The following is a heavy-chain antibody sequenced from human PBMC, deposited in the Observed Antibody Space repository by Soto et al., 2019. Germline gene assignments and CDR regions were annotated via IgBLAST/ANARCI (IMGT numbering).Heavy chain of an antibody. CDR1: GLTVSDNY. V-gene: IGHV3-66*01. CDR3: ARDRVLRFLEWLPYYGMDV. D-gene: IGHD3-3*01. Sequence: GGSLRLSCAPSGLTVSDNYMGWVRQAPGKGLEWVSIIYSGTNTKYADSVKGRFTISRDNSKKSLYLQMNSLRAEDTAVYYCARDRVLRFLEWLPYYGMDVWGQGTTVTVSS. J-gene: IGHJ6*02. CDR2: IYSGTNT.